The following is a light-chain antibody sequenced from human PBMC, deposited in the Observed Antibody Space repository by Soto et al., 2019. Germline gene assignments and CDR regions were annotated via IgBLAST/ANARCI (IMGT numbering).Light chain of an antibody. V-gene: IGKV1-39*01. J-gene: IGKJ4*01. CDR2: AAY. Sequence: DIQMTQSPSSLSASVGDRVTITCRTSQTINNYLNWYQQKPGRAPKLLIYAAYNLQSGVPSRLSGSGSGTGFTLAISALQPDDFATYFCQQTYSIPLTFGGGTKVDI. CDR1: QTINNY. CDR3: QQTYSIPLT.